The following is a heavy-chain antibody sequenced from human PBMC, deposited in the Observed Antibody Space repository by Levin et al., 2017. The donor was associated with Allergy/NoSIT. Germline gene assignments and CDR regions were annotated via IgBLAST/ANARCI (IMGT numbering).Heavy chain of an antibody. CDR2: IYPGDSDT. J-gene: IGHJ4*02. V-gene: IGHV5-51*01. CDR3: ARRAYYYDSSGTFSFFDY. Sequence: GESLKISCKGSGYSFTSYWIGWVRQMPGKGLEWMGIIYPGDSDTRYSPSFQGQVTISADKSISTAYLQWSSLKASDTAMYYCARRAYYYDSSGTFSFFDYWGQGTLVTVSS. CDR1: GYSFTSYW. D-gene: IGHD3-22*01.